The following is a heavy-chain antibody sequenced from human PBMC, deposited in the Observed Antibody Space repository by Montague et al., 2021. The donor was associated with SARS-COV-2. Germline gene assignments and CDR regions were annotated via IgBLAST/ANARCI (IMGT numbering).Heavy chain of an antibody. D-gene: IGHD3-9*01. CDR3: ARLPYDNSYGMDV. V-gene: IGHV4-59*01. J-gene: IGHJ6*02. Sequence: SETLSLTYTVSGGSISTYYWNWIRQFPGKGLEWIGYIDYSGSTXXXPSXQGRVIISVDRSKIQFSLKLNSVTAADTAIYYCARLPYDNSYGMDVWGQGTTVTVSS. CDR2: IDYSGST. CDR1: GGSISTYY.